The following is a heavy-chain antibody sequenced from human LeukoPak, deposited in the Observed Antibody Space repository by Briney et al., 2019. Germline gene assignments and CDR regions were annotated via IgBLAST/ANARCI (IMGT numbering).Heavy chain of an antibody. CDR2: IYYSGST. CDR1: GGSISSYY. Sequence: SETLSLTCTVSGGSISSYYWSWIRQPPGKGLEWIGYIYYSGSTNYNPSLKSRVTISVDTSKNQFPLKLSSVTAADTAVYYCARILLWFGEATPDAFDIWGQGTMVTVSS. D-gene: IGHD3-10*01. J-gene: IGHJ3*02. CDR3: ARILLWFGEATPDAFDI. V-gene: IGHV4-59*01.